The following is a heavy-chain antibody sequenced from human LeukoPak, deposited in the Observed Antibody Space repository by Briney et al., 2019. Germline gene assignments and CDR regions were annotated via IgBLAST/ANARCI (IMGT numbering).Heavy chain of an antibody. CDR2: IKHDGSEK. J-gene: IGHJ4*02. D-gene: IGHD6-13*01. V-gene: IGHV3-7*01. CDR3: ARDGFVGAADY. Sequence: PGGSLRLPCAASEFIFSGYWMNWVRQAPGKGLEWVANIKHDGSEKQYVDSVRGRFTISRDNAKNSLYLQMNSLRVEDTAVYYCARDGFVGAADYWGQGTLVTVSS. CDR1: EFIFSGYW.